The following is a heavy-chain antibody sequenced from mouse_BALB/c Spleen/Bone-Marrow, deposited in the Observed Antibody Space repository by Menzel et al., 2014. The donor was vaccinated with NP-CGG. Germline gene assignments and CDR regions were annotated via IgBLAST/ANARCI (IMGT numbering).Heavy chain of an antibody. D-gene: IGHD1-1*01. J-gene: IGHJ3*01. Sequence: VQLQQSGAELVKPGASVKLSCTASGFNIKDTYMHWVKQRPEQGLEWIGRIDAANGDTKYDPKCQGKATITADTSSKTAYLHLSSLTSDDTAVYYCASYYYGSYGFSYWGHGTLVTVSA. CDR1: GFNIKDTY. CDR2: IDAANGDT. V-gene: IGHV14-3*02. CDR3: ASYYYGSYGFSY.